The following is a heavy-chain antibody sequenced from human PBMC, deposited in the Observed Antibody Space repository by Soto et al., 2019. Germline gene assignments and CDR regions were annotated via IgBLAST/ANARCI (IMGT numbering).Heavy chain of an antibody. J-gene: IGHJ6*02. V-gene: IGHV1-18*01. Sequence: ASVKVSCKASGYTFTSYGISWVRQAPGQGLEWMGWISAYNGNTNYAQKLQGRVTMTTDTSTSTAYLELRSLRSDDTAVYYCARDRTSGNDNYYKGMDVWGQGTTVTVSS. CDR1: GYTFTSYG. CDR3: ARDRTSGNDNYYKGMDV. CDR2: ISAYNGNT. D-gene: IGHD5-12*01.